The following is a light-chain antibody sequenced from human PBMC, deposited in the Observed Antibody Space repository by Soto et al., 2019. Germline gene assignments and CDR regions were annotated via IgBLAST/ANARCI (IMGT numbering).Light chain of an antibody. CDR2: DVS. CDR3: SSYTSSSTLCV. Sequence: QSALTQPASVSGSPGQSITISCTGTSSDVGGYKYVSWFQQHPGKAPKLMIYDVSNRPSGVSNRFSGSKSVNTASLTISGLQAEDEADYYCSSYTSSSTLCVFGTGTKVTVL. V-gene: IGLV2-14*01. CDR1: SSDVGGYKY. J-gene: IGLJ1*01.